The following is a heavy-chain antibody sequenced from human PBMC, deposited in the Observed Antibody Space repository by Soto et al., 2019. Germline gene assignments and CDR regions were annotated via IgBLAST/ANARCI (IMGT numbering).Heavy chain of an antibody. CDR3: ARTGPPVDY. V-gene: IGHV1-18*01. CDR1: GYTFSSYA. Sequence: QVQLVQSGAEVKKPGASVKVSCKASGYTFSSYAISWVRQAPGQGLEWMGWIITYNGNTNYAQKLQGRVTMTTDTATTTAYMDLRSLGSDAAAVYYCARTGPPVDYWGQGTLVTVSS. J-gene: IGHJ4*02. CDR2: IITYNGNT.